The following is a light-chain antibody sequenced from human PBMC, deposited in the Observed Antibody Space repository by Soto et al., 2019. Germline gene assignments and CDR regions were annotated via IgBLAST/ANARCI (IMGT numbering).Light chain of an antibody. Sequence: DVQMTQAPSSLSASVGDRVTITCRASQGISNYLAWYQQKPGKVPKLLIYAASILQSGVPSRFSGSGSATDFTLTISSLQPEDVATYYCHKYNSAPRTFGGGTKVEIK. CDR1: QGISNY. CDR3: HKYNSAPRT. CDR2: AAS. J-gene: IGKJ4*01. V-gene: IGKV1-27*01.